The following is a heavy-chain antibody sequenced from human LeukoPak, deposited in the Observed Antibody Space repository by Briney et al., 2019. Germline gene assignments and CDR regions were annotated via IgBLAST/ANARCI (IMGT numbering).Heavy chain of an antibody. CDR3: ARGYHPYSSGWYYFDY. V-gene: IGHV1-69*01. J-gene: IGHJ4*02. D-gene: IGHD6-19*01. CDR2: IIPIFGTA. Sequence: SVKVSCKASGGTFSSYAISWVRQAPGQGLEWMGGIIPIFGTANYAQKFQGRVTITADESTSTAYMELSSLRSEDSAVYYCARGYHPYSSGWYYFDYWGQGTLVTVSS. CDR1: GGTFSSYA.